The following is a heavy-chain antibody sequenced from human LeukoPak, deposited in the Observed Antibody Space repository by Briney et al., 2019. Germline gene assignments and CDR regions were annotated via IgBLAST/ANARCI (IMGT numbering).Heavy chain of an antibody. D-gene: IGHD2-15*01. Sequence: ASVKVSCKASGGTFSSYAISWVRQAPGQGLEWMGRIIPILGIANYAQKFQGRVTITADKSTSTAYMELSSLRSEDTAVYYCTTGYCSGGSCYPAGVYWGQGTLVTVFS. CDR1: GGTFSSYA. V-gene: IGHV1-69*04. CDR2: IIPILGIA. CDR3: TTGYCSGGSCYPAGVY. J-gene: IGHJ4*02.